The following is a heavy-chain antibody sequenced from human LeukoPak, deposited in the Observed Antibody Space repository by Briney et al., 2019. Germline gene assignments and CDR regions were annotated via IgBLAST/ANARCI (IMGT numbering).Heavy chain of an antibody. CDR1: GFTFSSFA. CDR2: VRGNGDST. J-gene: IGHJ4*02. Sequence: PEGSLRLSCAASGFTFSSFAMHWVRQAPGKGLEWVAVVRGNGDSTHYADSVKGRFTISRDNSKNTLYLQMNSLRDEDTAVYYCAKGFFGSGSFPHNFDYWGQGTLVTVSS. CDR3: AKGFFGSGSFPHNFDY. D-gene: IGHD3-10*01. V-gene: IGHV3-23*01.